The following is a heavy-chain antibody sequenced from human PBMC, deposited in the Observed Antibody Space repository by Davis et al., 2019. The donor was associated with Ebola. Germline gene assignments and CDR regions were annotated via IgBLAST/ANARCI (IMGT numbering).Heavy chain of an antibody. J-gene: IGHJ6*04. CDR2: ISSSSSYI. V-gene: IGHV3-21*01. CDR3: ARADYGSGSSYGMDV. CDR1: GFTFSSYS. D-gene: IGHD3-10*01. Sequence: GESLKISCAASGFTFSSYSMNWVRQAPGKGLEWVSSISSSSSYIYYADSVKGRFTISRDNAKNSLYLQMNSLRAEDTAVYYCARADYGSGSSYGMDVWGKGTTVTVSS.